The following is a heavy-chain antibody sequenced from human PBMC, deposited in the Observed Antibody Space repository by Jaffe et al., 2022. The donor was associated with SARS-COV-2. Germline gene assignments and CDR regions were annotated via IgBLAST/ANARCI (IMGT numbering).Heavy chain of an antibody. CDR3: AKDIERCSSTSCYEPLYYYYGMDV. CDR1: GFTFDDYA. J-gene: IGHJ6*02. CDR2: ISGDGGST. Sequence: EVQLVESGGGVVQPGGSLRLSCAASGFTFDDYAMHWVRQAPGKGLEWVSLISGDGGSTYYADSVKGRFTISRDNSKNSLYLQMNSLRTEDTALYYCAKDIERCSSTSCYEPLYYYYGMDVWGQGTTVTVSS. V-gene: IGHV3-43*02. D-gene: IGHD2-2*01.